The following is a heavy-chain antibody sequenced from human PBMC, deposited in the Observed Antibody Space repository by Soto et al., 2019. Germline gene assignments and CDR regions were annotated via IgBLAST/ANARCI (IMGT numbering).Heavy chain of an antibody. CDR3: ARKGFSITGNPGWFDP. V-gene: IGHV1-69*06. D-gene: IGHD1-20*01. Sequence: SVKVSCKASGCTFSSYAISWVRQAPGQGLEWMGGIIPIFGTANYAQKFQGRVTITADKSTSTAYMELSSLRSEDTAVYYCARKGFSITGNPGWFDPWGQGTLVTV. CDR1: GCTFSSYA. CDR2: IIPIFGTA. J-gene: IGHJ5*02.